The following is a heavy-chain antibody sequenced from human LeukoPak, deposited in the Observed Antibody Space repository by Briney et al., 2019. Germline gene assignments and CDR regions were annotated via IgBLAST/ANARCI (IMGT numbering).Heavy chain of an antibody. J-gene: IGHJ4*02. CDR3: ARKYGSGLFDN. V-gene: IGHV3-23*01. Sequence: GGSLRLSCAASGFTFSTDAMSWVRQAPGKGLQWVSAIGPSGAGTYYADSVKGRFTISRDNSKNTLSLQMNSLRAEDTAMYYCARKYGSGLFDNWGQGTLVTVSS. CDR2: IGPSGAGT. D-gene: IGHD3-10*01. CDR1: GFTFSTDA.